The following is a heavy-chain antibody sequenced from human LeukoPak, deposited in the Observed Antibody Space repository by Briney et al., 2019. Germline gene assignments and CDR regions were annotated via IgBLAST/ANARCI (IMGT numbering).Heavy chain of an antibody. V-gene: IGHV4-39*02. CDR2: IYYSGST. D-gene: IGHD3-3*01. Sequence: SETLSLTCTVSGGSISTTGYYWAWIRQPPGKGLQWIASIYYSGSTYYNSSLKSRVTISVDTSKNQFSLKLSSVTAADTAVYYCARGASYDFWSGYYTFFDYWGQGTLVTVSS. CDR1: GGSISTTGYY. CDR3: ARGASYDFWSGYYTFFDY. J-gene: IGHJ4*02.